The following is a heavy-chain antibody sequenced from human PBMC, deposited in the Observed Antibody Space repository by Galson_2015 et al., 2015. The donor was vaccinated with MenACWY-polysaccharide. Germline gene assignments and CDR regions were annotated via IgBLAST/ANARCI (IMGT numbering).Heavy chain of an antibody. CDR3: ARGHCGMDV. Sequence: SLRLSCAVSGFTFKSYWMSWVRQAPGKGLEWVANIKKDGSEKYCVDSVKGRFTISRDNARSSLYLQMNGLRAEDTAVYYCARGHCGMDVWGQGTTVTVS. CDR2: IKKDGSEK. V-gene: IGHV3-7*01. CDR1: GFTFKSYW. J-gene: IGHJ6*02.